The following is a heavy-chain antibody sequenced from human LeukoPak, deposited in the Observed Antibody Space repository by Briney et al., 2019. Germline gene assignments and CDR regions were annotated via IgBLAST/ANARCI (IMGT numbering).Heavy chain of an antibody. CDR3: ARDVPENDFWSGYYGAFDI. D-gene: IGHD3-3*01. J-gene: IGHJ3*02. V-gene: IGHV4-30-2*01. CDR2: IYHSGST. CDR1: GGSISSGGYY. Sequence: SQTLSLTCTVSGGSISSGGYYWSWIRQPPGKGLEWIGYIYHSGSTYYNPSLKSRVTISVDRSKNQFSLKLSSVTAADTAVYYCARDVPENDFWSGYYGAFDIWGQGTMVTVSS.